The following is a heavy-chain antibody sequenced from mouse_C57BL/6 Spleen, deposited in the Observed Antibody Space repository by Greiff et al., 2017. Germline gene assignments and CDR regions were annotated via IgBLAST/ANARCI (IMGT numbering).Heavy chain of an antibody. Sequence: QVQLQQSGAELVKPGASVKISCKASGYAFSSYWMNWVKQRPGKGLEWIGQIYPGDGDTNYNGKFKGKATLTADKSSSTAYMQLSSLTSEDSAVHFCAREGDYYGSPYYFDYWGQGTTLTVSS. CDR2: IYPGDGDT. CDR3: AREGDYYGSPYYFDY. J-gene: IGHJ2*01. V-gene: IGHV1-80*01. D-gene: IGHD1-1*01. CDR1: GYAFSSYW.